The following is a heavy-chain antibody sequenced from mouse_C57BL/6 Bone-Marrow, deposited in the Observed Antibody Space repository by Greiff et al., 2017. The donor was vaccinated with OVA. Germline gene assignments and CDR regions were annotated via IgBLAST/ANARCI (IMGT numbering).Heavy chain of an antibody. CDR1: GFNIKDDY. J-gene: IGHJ2*01. CDR3: TSYGNFDY. CDR2: IYPENGDT. Sequence: EVKLQESGAELVRPGASVKLSCTASGFNIKDDYMHWVKQRPEQGLEWIGWIYPENGDTEYASKFQGKATITPDTSSTTAYLQLSSLTSEDTAVYYCTSYGNFDYWGQGTTLTVSS. V-gene: IGHV14-4*01. D-gene: IGHD2-1*01.